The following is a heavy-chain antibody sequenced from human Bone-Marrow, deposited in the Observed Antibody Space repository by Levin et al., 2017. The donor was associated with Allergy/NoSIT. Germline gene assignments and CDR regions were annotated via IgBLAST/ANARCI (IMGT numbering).Heavy chain of an antibody. Sequence: GSLRLSCAVYGGSFSGYYWSWIRQPPGKGLEWIGEINHSGSTNYNPSLKSRVTISVDTSKNQFSLKLSSVTAADTAVYYCARGRLVVPAAMFYYYYYMDVWGKGTTVTVSS. J-gene: IGHJ6*03. CDR3: ARGRLVVPAAMFYYYYYMDV. D-gene: IGHD2-2*01. V-gene: IGHV4-34*01. CDR2: INHSGST. CDR1: GGSFSGYY.